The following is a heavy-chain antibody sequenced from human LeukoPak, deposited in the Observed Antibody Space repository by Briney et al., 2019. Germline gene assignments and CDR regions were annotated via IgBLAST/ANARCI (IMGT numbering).Heavy chain of an antibody. CDR1: GFSFNTYA. CDR2: ISYDGSNK. V-gene: IGHV3-30-3*01. D-gene: IGHD3-22*01. Sequence: PGRSLRLSCAASGFSFNTYAVHRVRQAPGKGLEWVALISYDGSNKYYADSVKGRFTISRDNSRNTLYLQMNSLRTEDTAVYYCARDFYETSGYYYWGQGTLVTVSS. J-gene: IGHJ4*02. CDR3: ARDFYETSGYYY.